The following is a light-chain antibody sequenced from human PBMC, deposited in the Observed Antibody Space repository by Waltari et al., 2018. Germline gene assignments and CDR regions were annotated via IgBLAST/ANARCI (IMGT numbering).Light chain of an antibody. CDR3: AVWHDSLNGWV. Sequence: QSVLTQPPSASGTPGQTVTIPCSGSSSNIGSNTVNWYQQLPGTAPKLLIYTNNQRPAGVPDRFPGAKAGTSASLAISGLQSEDEAAYYCAVWHDSLNGWVFGGGTKLTVL. CDR1: SSNIGSNT. V-gene: IGLV1-44*01. J-gene: IGLJ3*02. CDR2: TNN.